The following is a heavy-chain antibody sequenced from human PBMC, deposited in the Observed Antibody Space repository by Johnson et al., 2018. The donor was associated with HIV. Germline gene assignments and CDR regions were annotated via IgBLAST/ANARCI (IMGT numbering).Heavy chain of an antibody. CDR1: DFTFSNNA. CDR3: ASGVTARAPLLI. V-gene: IGHV3-30*14. Sequence: QVQLVESGGGVVQPGRSLRLSYAASDFTFSNNAIHWVRQAPGKGLEWVAVISYDGTNTYYADSVRGRFTISRDNSRNTVSLQMIILRPKDTAMYYCASGVTARAPLLIWGQGTMVTVSS. D-gene: IGHD6-6*01. CDR2: ISYDGTNT. J-gene: IGHJ3*02.